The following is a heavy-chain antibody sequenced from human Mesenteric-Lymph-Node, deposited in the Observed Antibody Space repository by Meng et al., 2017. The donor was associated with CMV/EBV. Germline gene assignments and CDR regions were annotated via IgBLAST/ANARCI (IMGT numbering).Heavy chain of an antibody. CDR3: ARDNPDYDDFRGGDPK. D-gene: IGHD3-3*01. Sequence: GGSLRLSCVASGFTFDDHVMHWVRQVPGKGLEWVSGISWNSGTIGYVDSVKGRFTISRDDSKNTLYLQMNSLRPEDTAVYFCARDNPDYDDFRGGDPKWGQGTLVTVSS. CDR1: GFTFDDHV. J-gene: IGHJ4*02. CDR2: ISWNSGTI. V-gene: IGHV3-9*01.